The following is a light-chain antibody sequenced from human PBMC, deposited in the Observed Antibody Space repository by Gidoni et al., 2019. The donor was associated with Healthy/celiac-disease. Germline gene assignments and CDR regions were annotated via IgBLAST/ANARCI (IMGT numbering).Light chain of an antibody. V-gene: IGLV3-21*02. CDR3: QVWDSSSAV. CDR2: DDR. Sequence: SYVLTQPPSVSVAPGQTARITCGGDNIGSKSVHWYQQKPGQAPVLVVYDDRDRPSGIPERFSGSNSGNTATLTISRVEAGDEADYYCQVWDSSSAVFGGGTQLTVL. CDR1: NIGSKS. J-gene: IGLJ7*01.